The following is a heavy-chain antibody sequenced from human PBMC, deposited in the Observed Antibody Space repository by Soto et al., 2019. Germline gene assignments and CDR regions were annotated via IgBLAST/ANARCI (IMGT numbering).Heavy chain of an antibody. D-gene: IGHD1-26*01. V-gene: IGHV1-69*13. CDR2: IIPIFGTA. J-gene: IGHJ3*02. Sequence: GASVKVSCKASGGTFSSYAISWVRQAPGQGLEWMGGIIPIFGTANYAQKFQGRVTITADESTSTAYMELSSLRSEDTAVYYCARFNLGGSYYEGNRAFDIWGQGTMVTVSS. CDR3: ARFNLGGSYYEGNRAFDI. CDR1: GGTFSSYA.